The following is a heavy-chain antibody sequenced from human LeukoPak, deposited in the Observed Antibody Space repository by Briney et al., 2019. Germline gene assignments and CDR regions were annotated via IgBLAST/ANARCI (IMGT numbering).Heavy chain of an antibody. D-gene: IGHD3-3*01. Sequence: GGSLRLSCAASGFTFTGSWMHWVRQPPGKGLVWVSRIQSEGSRTTYADSVKGRFTISRDNAKNTLYLQMNSLTVEDTAVYYCARGLSYSDYWGQGTLVTVSS. CDR2: IQSEGSRT. CDR1: GFTFTGSW. V-gene: IGHV3-74*01. J-gene: IGHJ4*02. CDR3: ARGLSYSDY.